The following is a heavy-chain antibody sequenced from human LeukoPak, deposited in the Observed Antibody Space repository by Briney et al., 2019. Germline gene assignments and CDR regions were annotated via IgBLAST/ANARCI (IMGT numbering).Heavy chain of an antibody. V-gene: IGHV1-2*06. CDR3: ARGADSSGISDFDY. CDR1: GYTFTGYY. J-gene: IGHJ4*02. Sequence: ASVKVSCKASGYTFTGYYMHWVRQAPGQGLEWMGRINPNSGGTNYAQKFQGRVTMTRDTSISPAYMELSRLRSDDTAVYYCARGADSSGISDFDYWGQGTLVTVSS. D-gene: IGHD6-19*01. CDR2: INPNSGGT.